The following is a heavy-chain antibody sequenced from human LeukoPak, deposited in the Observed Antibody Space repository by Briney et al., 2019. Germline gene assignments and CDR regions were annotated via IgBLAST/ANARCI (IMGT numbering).Heavy chain of an antibody. J-gene: IGHJ4*02. Sequence: PSETLSLTCAVYGGSFGGYYWSWIRQPPGKGLEWIGEINHSGSTNYNPSLKSRVTISVDTSKNQFSLKLSSVTAADTAVYYCARHYYGSEYWGQGTLVTVSS. D-gene: IGHD3-10*01. CDR1: GGSFGGYY. V-gene: IGHV4-34*01. CDR2: INHSGST. CDR3: ARHYYGSEY.